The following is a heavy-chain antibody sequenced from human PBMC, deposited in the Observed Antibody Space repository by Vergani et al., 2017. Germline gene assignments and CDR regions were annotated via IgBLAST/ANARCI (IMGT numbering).Heavy chain of an antibody. J-gene: IGHJ4*02. CDR1: GYTFTGYY. V-gene: IGHV1-2*02. Sequence: QVQLVQSGAEVKKPGASVKVSCKASGYTFTGYYMHWVRQAPGQGLEWMGWINPNSGGTNYAQKFQGRVTILADESTSTAYMELSSLRSEDTAVYYCARVAIYDSSGYYYPLDYFDYWGQGTLVTVSS. CDR3: ARVAIYDSSGYYYPLDYFDY. CDR2: INPNSGGT. D-gene: IGHD3-22*01.